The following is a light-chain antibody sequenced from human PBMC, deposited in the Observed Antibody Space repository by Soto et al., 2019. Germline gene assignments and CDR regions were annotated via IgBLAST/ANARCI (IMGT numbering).Light chain of an antibody. J-gene: IGKJ1*01. CDR1: QSVSTS. CDR3: QQRSNWPWT. V-gene: IGKV3-11*01. Sequence: EIVLTQSPATLSLSPGERATLSCRASQSVSTSLAWYQQKPGQAPRLLIYDASNRATGIPARFSGSGSGTDFRLIVSRLEPEDFALYYCQQRSNWPWTFGQGTKVEIK. CDR2: DAS.